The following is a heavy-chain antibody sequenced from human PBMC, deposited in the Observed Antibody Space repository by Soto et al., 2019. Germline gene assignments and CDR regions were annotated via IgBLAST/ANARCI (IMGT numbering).Heavy chain of an antibody. CDR3: AKDEQYSGYDLGPSY. V-gene: IGHV3-30*18. Sequence: GGSLRLSCAASGFTFSSYGMHWVRQAPGKGLEWVAVISYDGSNKYCADSVKGRFTISRDNSKNTLYLQMNSLRAEDTAVYYCAKDEQYSGYDLGPSYWGQGTLVTVSS. J-gene: IGHJ4*02. CDR1: GFTFSSYG. CDR2: ISYDGSNK. D-gene: IGHD5-12*01.